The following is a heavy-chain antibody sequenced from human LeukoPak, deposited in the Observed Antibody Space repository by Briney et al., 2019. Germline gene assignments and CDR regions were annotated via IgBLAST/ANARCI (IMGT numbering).Heavy chain of an antibody. V-gene: IGHV3-7*01. D-gene: IGHD3-10*01. Sequence: GGSPRLSCFAFGFIFVVIWMGGGCEGPGRGLESVDNISPHETEKYYADAIEGRYSVSRDYAKKSMYLQINSLRVEDAGCYYCGRWGVSAGLDYWGQGTLVTVSS. CDR2: ISPHETEK. J-gene: IGHJ4*02. CDR1: GFIFVVIW. CDR3: GRWGVSAGLDY.